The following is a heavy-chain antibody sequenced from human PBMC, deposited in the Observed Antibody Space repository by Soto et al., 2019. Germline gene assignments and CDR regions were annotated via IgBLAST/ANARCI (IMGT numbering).Heavy chain of an antibody. D-gene: IGHD2-2*01. V-gene: IGHV3-49*03. CDR1: GFSFGDYA. CDR3: TKGVVPAARGLNWFAP. CDR2: IRSKAYGGTT. Sequence: GGSRRLSCTASGFSFGDYAMSWFRQAPGKGLEWVGFIRSKAYGGTTEYAASVKGRFTISRDDSKSIAYLQMNSLKTEDTAVYYCTKGVVPAARGLNWFAPWGQGTLVTVSA. J-gene: IGHJ5*02.